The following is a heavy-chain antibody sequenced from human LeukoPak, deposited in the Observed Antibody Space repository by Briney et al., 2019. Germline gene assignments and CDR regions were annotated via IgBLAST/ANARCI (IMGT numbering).Heavy chain of an antibody. J-gene: IGHJ6*03. CDR3: ARDRDKNDFWSAPTHPPYYYMDV. D-gene: IGHD3-3*01. CDR1: GYTFTGYY. Sequence: ASVKVSCKASGYTFTGYYMHWVRQAPGQGLEWMGWINPNSGGTNYAQKFQGRVTMTRDTSISTAYMELSRLRSDDTAVYNCARDRDKNDFWSAPTHPPYYYMDVWGKGTTVTVSS. CDR2: INPNSGGT. V-gene: IGHV1-2*02.